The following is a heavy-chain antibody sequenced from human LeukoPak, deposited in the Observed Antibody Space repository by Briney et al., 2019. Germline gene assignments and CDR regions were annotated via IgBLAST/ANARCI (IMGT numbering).Heavy chain of an antibody. Sequence: SETLSLTCTVSGGSISSSSYYWGWIRQPPGRGLEWIGSIYYSGSTYYNPSLKSRVTISVDTSKNQFSLKLSSVTAADTAVYYCARDSPKLRRFDYWDQGTLVTVSS. CDR3: ARDSPKLRRFDY. CDR2: IYYSGST. CDR1: GGSISSSSYY. V-gene: IGHV4-39*02. D-gene: IGHD1-7*01. J-gene: IGHJ4*02.